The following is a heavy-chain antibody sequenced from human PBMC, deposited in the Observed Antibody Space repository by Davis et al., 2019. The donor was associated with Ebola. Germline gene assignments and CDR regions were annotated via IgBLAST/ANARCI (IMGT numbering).Heavy chain of an antibody. D-gene: IGHD2-21*01. V-gene: IGHV4-4*07. Sequence: PGGSLRLSCTVSGGSISSYYWSWIRQPAGKGLEWIGRIYTSGSTNYNPSLKSRVTISVDTSKNQFSLKLSSVTAADTAVYYCARVARGGAYCGGDCYEAWGQGTLVTVSS. CDR1: GGSISSYY. J-gene: IGHJ4*02. CDR2: IYTSGST. CDR3: ARVARGGAYCGGDCYEA.